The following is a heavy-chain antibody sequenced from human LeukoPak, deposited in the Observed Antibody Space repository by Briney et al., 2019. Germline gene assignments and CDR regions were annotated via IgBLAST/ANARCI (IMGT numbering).Heavy chain of an antibody. D-gene: IGHD4-17*01. CDR2: IYYSGSN. V-gene: IGHV4-59*01. Sequence: SETVSLMCTLSGRSISSYYRSWIRHPPGKGLEWIGYIYYSGSNNYNPSLKSRFTTSVATSKNQFSLKLSSVTAADTAVYYCARALDYGDYGKDDAFDMWGQGTMVTVSS. CDR1: GRSISSYY. CDR3: ARALDYGDYGKDDAFDM. J-gene: IGHJ3*02.